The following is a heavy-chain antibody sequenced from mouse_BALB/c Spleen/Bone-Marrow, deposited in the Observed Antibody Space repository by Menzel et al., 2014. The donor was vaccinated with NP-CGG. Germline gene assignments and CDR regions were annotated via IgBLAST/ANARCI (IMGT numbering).Heavy chain of an antibody. CDR3: ARVVGYDNGFVD. D-gene: IGHD2-10*02. CDR1: GFTFSGFY. J-gene: IGHJ3*01. Sequence: EVMLVESGGGLVQPGDSLRLSCATSGFTFSGFYMYWVRQPPGKRLEWIAASRNKAKHYTTEDSASVKARLIVSRDTSQSILYLQMSGLRAEDSAVYYCARVVGYDNGFVDWGQGTLVTVSA. CDR2: SRNKAKHYTT. V-gene: IGHV7-1*02.